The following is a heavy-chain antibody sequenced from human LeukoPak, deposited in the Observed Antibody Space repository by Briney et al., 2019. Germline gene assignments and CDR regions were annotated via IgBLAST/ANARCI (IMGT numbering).Heavy chain of an antibody. V-gene: IGHV1-69-2*01. CDR2: VDPEDGET. J-gene: IGHJ4*02. CDR3: ARGYSSSWHSNVYFDY. CDR1: GYTFTDYY. D-gene: IGHD6-13*01. Sequence: ASVKVSCKVSGYTFTDYYMHWVQQAPGKGLEWMGLVDPEDGETIYAEKFQGRVTMTRNTSISTAYMELSSLKSEDTAVYYCARGYSSSWHSNVYFDYFGQGTLVTGSS.